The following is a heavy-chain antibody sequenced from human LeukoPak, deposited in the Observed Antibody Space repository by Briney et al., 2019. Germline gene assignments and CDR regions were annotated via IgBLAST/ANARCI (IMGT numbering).Heavy chain of an antibody. Sequence: PSETLSPTCTVSGFSISSGHYWGWTRQPPGKGLEWIASISHSGTTFYNPSLKSRVTISVDTSKNQFSLTVTSVTAADTAVYYCSRGQSISAVAVWGQGTLVTVSS. J-gene: IGHJ4*02. V-gene: IGHV4-38-2*02. CDR1: GFSISSGHY. CDR2: ISHSGTT. CDR3: SRGQSISAVAV. D-gene: IGHD6-13*01.